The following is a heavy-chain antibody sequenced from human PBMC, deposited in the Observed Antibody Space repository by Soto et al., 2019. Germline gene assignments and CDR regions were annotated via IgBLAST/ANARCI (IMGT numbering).Heavy chain of an antibody. D-gene: IGHD3-3*01. CDR1: GGSFSGYY. J-gene: IGHJ5*02. Sequence: SETLSLTCAVYGGSFSGYYWSWIRQPPGKGLEWIGEINHSGSTNYNPSLKSRVTISVDTSKNQFSLKLSSVTAADTAVYYCARGSSRFLEWLLNWFDPWGQGTLVTVSS. CDR2: INHSGST. V-gene: IGHV4-34*01. CDR3: ARGSSRFLEWLLNWFDP.